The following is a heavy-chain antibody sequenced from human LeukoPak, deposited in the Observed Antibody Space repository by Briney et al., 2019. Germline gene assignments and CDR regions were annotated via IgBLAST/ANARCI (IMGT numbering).Heavy chain of an antibody. Sequence: SETLSLTCTVSGASVSSASYWTWIRQPPGKGVEWIAHIYNGVNTNYNPSLKSRVTISVDTSKNQFSLRLNSVTAADTAVYYCARASLYCSSTSCYGNWFDPWGQGTLVTVSS. CDR1: GASVSSASY. V-gene: IGHV4-61*01. CDR3: ARASLYCSSTSCYGNWFDP. D-gene: IGHD2-2*01. CDR2: IYNGVNT. J-gene: IGHJ5*02.